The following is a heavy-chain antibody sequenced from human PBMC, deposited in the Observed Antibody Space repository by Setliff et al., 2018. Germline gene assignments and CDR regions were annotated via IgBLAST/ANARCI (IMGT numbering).Heavy chain of an antibody. V-gene: IGHV4-30-2*01. D-gene: IGHD3-22*01. J-gene: IGHJ4*02. CDR1: GYSISSGGYS. CDR2: ISQSGTT. CDR3: ARGSQIFYYDSSGSLHFDH. Sequence: PSETLSLTCAVSGYSISSGGYSWSWIRQPPGKGLEWIGYISQSGTTYYSPSLESRVTIAVDTSQNEFSLKLSSVTAADTAVYYCARGSQIFYYDSSGSLHFDHWGQGALVTVSS.